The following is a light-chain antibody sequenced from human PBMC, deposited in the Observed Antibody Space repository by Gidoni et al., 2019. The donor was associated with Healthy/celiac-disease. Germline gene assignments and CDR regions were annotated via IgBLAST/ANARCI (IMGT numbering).Light chain of an antibody. V-gene: IGLV2-23*01. CDR3: CSYAGSSTSV. Sequence: QSALTQPASESGSPGQSITISCTGTSRDVGSYNLVSWYQQHPGKAPKLMIYEGSKRPSGVSNRFSGSKSGNTASLTISGLQAEDEADYYCCSYAGSSTSVFGGGTKLTVL. CDR2: EGS. J-gene: IGLJ2*01. CDR1: SRDVGSYNL.